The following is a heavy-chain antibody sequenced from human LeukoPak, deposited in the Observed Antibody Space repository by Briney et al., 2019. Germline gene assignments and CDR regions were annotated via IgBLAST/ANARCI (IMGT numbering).Heavy chain of an antibody. Sequence: QPGGSLRLSCAASGFTFSSYEMNWVRQAPGKGLEWVSYISSSGSTIYYADSVKGRFTISRDNPKNSLYLQMNSLRAEDTAVYYCAREAYDFWSGSIYGMDVWGQGTTVTVSS. CDR1: GFTFSSYE. CDR2: ISSSGSTI. CDR3: AREAYDFWSGSIYGMDV. J-gene: IGHJ6*02. D-gene: IGHD3-3*01. V-gene: IGHV3-48*03.